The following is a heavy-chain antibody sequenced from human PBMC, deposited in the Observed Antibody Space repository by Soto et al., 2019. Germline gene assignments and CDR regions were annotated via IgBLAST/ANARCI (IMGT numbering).Heavy chain of an antibody. CDR2: IYYSGSN. V-gene: IGHV4-39*01. D-gene: IGHD6-19*01. CDR3: AIFGRGLVSVEDF. Sequence: QLKLQESGPGLVKPSETLSLTCTVPGGSISSSSYYWGWIRQPPGKGLEWIGSIYYSGSNYYNPSIKSRVTISVDTSRNLFSLTLRSVSAADTSVYYCAIFGRGLVSVEDFWGQGTLVIVS. J-gene: IGHJ4*02. CDR1: GGSISSSSYY.